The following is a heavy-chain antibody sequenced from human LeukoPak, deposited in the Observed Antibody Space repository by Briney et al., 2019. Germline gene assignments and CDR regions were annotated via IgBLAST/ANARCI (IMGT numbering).Heavy chain of an antibody. D-gene: IGHD3-10*01. J-gene: IGHJ6*03. CDR3: ARDGTKLPWFWELRITRYYFYYMDV. V-gene: IGHV3-30*02. Sequence: GGSLRLSCAASGFTFSSYAMHWVRQAPGKGLEWVTFIQYDGTNKYYADSVKGRFTISRDNSRNTLYLQMNSLRPEDTAVYYCARDGTKLPWFWELRITRYYFYYMDVWGKGTTVTISS. CDR1: GFTFSSYA. CDR2: IQYDGTNK.